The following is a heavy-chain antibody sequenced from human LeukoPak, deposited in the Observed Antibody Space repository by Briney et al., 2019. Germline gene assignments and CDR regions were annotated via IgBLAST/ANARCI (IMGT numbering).Heavy chain of an antibody. V-gene: IGHV3-23*01. Sequence: PGGSLRLSCAASGFTFSSYAMSWVRQAPGKGLEWVSAISGSGGSTYYADSVKGRFTISRDNSKNTLYLQMNSLRAEDTAVYYCAKDWIPSGDDFWSDKAFDIWGQGTMVTVSS. D-gene: IGHD3-3*01. J-gene: IGHJ3*02. CDR1: GFTFSSYA. CDR3: AKDWIPSGDDFWSDKAFDI. CDR2: ISGSGGST.